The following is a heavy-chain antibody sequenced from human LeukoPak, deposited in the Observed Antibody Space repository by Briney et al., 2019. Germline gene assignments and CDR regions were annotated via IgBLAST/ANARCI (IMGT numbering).Heavy chain of an antibody. D-gene: IGHD6-6*01. CDR3: ARGFPSSSRWFDP. V-gene: IGHV4-34*01. J-gene: IGHJ5*02. Sequence: SETLSLTCGVDGGSFSGYHWTWIRLRPGKGLEWIGDIDHSGSTHYNPSLKSRVTISLDTSNNQFSLKLNSVTAADTAVYYCARGFPSSSRWFDPWGQGTLVTVSS. CDR1: GGSFSGYH. CDR2: IDHSGST.